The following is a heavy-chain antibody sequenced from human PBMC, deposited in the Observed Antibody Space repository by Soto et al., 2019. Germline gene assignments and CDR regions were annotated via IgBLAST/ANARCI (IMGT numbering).Heavy chain of an antibody. Sequence: EVQLLESGGGLVQPGGSLRLSCAASGFTFTSYTMTWVRQAPGKGLEWVSGISGSGSSTYYADSVKGRFTISRDSSKSALYLQMNSLRAEDTAVYYCAKEGVRYCSGVSCYGILGFWGQGTLVIVSS. CDR1: GFTFTSYT. CDR2: ISGSGSST. CDR3: AKEGVRYCSGVSCYGILGF. J-gene: IGHJ4*02. V-gene: IGHV3-23*01. D-gene: IGHD2-15*01.